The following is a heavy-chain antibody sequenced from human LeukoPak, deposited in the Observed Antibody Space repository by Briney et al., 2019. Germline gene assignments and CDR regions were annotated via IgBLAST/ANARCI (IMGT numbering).Heavy chain of an antibody. CDR3: ASSRGYGSGNL. CDR2: VSGSGDRT. D-gene: IGHD3-10*01. V-gene: IGHV3-23*01. CDR1: GFTFSNYA. Sequence: GGSLRLSCAASGFTFSNYAMSWVRQAPGKGLEWISAVSGSGDRTYYAGSVKGRFTISRDNSKNIVYLRMNSLRAEDTAVYFSASSRGYGSGNLWGQGTLVTVSS. J-gene: IGHJ4*02.